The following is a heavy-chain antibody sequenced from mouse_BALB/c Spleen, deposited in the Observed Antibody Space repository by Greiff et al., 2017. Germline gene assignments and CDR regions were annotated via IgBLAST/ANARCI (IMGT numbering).Heavy chain of an antibody. CDR1: GFNIKDYY. CDR2: IDPENGDT. Sequence: EVQLQQSGAELVRSGASVKLSCTASGFNIKDYYMHWVKQRPEQGLEWIGWIDPENGDTEYAPKFQGKATMTADTSSNTAYLQLSSLTSEDTAVYYCNHIDGYYVNYAMDYWGQGTSVTVSS. J-gene: IGHJ4*01. V-gene: IGHV14-4*02. D-gene: IGHD2-3*01. CDR3: NHIDGYYVNYAMDY.